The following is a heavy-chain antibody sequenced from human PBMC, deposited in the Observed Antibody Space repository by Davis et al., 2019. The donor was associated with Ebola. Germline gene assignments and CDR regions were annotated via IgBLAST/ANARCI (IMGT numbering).Heavy chain of an antibody. J-gene: IGHJ3*02. CDR3: ASGSITMVQGAADDAFDI. CDR2: INAGNGNT. D-gene: IGHD3-10*01. Sequence: ASVKVSCKASGYIFTSYAMHWVRQAPGQRLEWMGWINAGNGNTKYSQKLQGRVTITRDTSASTAYMELSSLRSEDTAVYYCASGSITMVQGAADDAFDIWGQGTMVTVSS. V-gene: IGHV1-3*01. CDR1: GYIFTSYA.